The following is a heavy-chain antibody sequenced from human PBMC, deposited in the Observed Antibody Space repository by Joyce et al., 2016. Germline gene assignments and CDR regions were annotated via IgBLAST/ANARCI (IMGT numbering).Heavy chain of an antibody. D-gene: IGHD3-16*01. CDR1: GITFSNAW. J-gene: IGHJ4*02. Sequence: EVQLVESGGGLVKPGGSLRLSCAASGITFSNAWMSWVRQAPGKGLEWVGRMKSKSDGGTTDYAAPVKGRLTISRDDSKNTLYLQMNSLKSEDTAVYYCTTDQARWGFDYWGQGTLVTVSS. CDR3: TTDQARWGFDY. V-gene: IGHV3-15*01. CDR2: MKSKSDGGTT.